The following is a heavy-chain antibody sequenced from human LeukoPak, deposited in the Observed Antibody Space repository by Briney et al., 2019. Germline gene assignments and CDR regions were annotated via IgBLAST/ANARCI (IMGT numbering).Heavy chain of an antibody. D-gene: IGHD2-2*01. CDR2: ISAYNGNT. J-gene: IGHJ4*02. CDR3: CVVVPAANSTH. CDR1: GYTFTSYG. V-gene: IGHV1-18*01. Sequence: ASVKVSCKASGYTFTSYGISWVRQAPGQGLEWMGWISAYNGNTNYAQKLQGRVTMTTDTSTSTVYMELRSLRSDDTAVYYCCVVVPAANSTHWGQGTLVTVSS.